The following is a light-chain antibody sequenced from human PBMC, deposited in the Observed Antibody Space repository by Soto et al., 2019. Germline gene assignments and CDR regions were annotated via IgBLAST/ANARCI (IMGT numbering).Light chain of an antibody. J-gene: IGKJ4*01. CDR2: AAS. Sequence: DIQMTQSPSSVSASVGDRVTITCRASQHINTWLAWYQQKPGKAPNLLIYAASSLQSGVPSRFSGSGSGTDFTLTISSLQPEDIATYYCHLANMFPFTFGGGTKVEIK. V-gene: IGKV1-12*02. CDR1: QHINTW. CDR3: HLANMFPFT.